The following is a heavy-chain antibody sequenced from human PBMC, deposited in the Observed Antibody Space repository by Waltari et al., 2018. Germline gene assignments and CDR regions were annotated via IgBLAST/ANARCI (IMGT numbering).Heavy chain of an antibody. J-gene: IGHJ4*02. CDR1: GFTVSSNY. CDR2: IYSGGST. V-gene: IGHV3-53*01. D-gene: IGHD6-13*01. Sequence: EVQLVESGGGLIQPGGSLRLSCAASGFTVSSNYMSWVRQAPGKGLEWVPVIYSGGSTYYADSVEGRFTISRDNSKNTLYLQMNSLRAKDTAVYYCARVGLSKAAAGPHFDYWGQGTLVTVSS. CDR3: ARVGLSKAAAGPHFDY.